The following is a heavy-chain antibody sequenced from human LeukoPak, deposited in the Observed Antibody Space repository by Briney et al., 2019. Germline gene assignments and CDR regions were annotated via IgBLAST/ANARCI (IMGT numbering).Heavy chain of an antibody. Sequence: GGSLRLPCAASGFTFSSYAMSWVRQAPGKGLEWVSAISGSGGSTYYADSVKGRFTISRDNSKNTLYLQMNSLRAEDTAVYYCAKSAGWYDSSGSLDYWGQGTLVTVSS. CDR3: AKSAGWYDSSGSLDY. J-gene: IGHJ4*02. CDR1: GFTFSSYA. CDR2: ISGSGGST. D-gene: IGHD3-22*01. V-gene: IGHV3-23*01.